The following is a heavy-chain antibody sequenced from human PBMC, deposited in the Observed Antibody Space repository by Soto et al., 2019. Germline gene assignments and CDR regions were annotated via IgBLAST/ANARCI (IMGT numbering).Heavy chain of an antibody. CDR1: GGTFSSYA. CDR3: ARSDIDSSGYYLGDHEFDY. J-gene: IGHJ4*02. CDR2: IIPIFGTA. V-gene: IGHV1-69*06. Sequence: QVQLVQSGAEVKKPGSSVKVSCKASGGTFSSYAISWVRQAPGQGLEWMGGIIPIFGTANYAQKFQGRVTITEDKSTSTAYMELSSLRSEDTAVYYCARSDIDSSGYYLGDHEFDYWGQGTLVTVSS. D-gene: IGHD3-22*01.